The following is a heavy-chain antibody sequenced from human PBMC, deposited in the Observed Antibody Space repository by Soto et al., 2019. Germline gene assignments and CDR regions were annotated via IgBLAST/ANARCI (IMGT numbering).Heavy chain of an antibody. CDR1: GYTFTSYA. CDR3: AREHFMVRGVADAFDI. V-gene: IGHV1-3*01. J-gene: IGHJ3*02. CDR2: INAGNGNT. D-gene: IGHD3-10*01. Sequence: ASVKVSCKASGYTFTSYAMHWVRQAPGQRLEWMGWINAGNGNTKYSQKFQGRVTITRDTSASTAYMELSSLRSEDTAVYYCAREHFMVRGVADAFDIWGQGTMVTVS.